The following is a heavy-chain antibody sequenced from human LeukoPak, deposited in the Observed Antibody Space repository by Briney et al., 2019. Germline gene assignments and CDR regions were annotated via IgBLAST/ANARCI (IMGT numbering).Heavy chain of an antibody. V-gene: IGHV4-34*01. CDR3: ARKGGYSYGYVLGSTYYFDY. J-gene: IGHJ4*02. CDR1: GGSFSGYY. Sequence: SETLSLTCAVHGGSFSGYYWSWIRQPPGKGLEWIGEINHSGSTNYNPSLKSRVTISVDTSKNQFSLKLSSVTAADTAVYYCARKGGYSYGYVLGSTYYFDYWGQGTLVTVSS. CDR2: INHSGST. D-gene: IGHD5-18*01.